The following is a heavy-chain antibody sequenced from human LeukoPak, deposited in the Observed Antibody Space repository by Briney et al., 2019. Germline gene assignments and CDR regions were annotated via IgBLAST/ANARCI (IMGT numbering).Heavy chain of an antibody. Sequence: GASVKVSCKASGYTFTSYAMNWVRPAPGQGLEWMGWINTNTGNPTYAQDFTGRFVFSLDTSVSTAYLQISSLKAEDTAVYYCARVEYSGSYWGVDYWGQGTLVTVSS. CDR2: INTNTGNP. V-gene: IGHV7-4-1*02. CDR3: ARVEYSGSYWGVDY. J-gene: IGHJ4*02. CDR1: GYTFTSYA. D-gene: IGHD1-26*01.